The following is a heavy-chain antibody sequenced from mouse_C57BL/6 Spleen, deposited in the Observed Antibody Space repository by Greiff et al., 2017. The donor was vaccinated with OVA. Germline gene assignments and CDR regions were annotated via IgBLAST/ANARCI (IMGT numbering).Heavy chain of an antibody. CDR3: ARKGDYYGSLDY. J-gene: IGHJ2*01. CDR2: IHPNSGST. Sequence: VQLQQSGAELVKPGASVKLSCKASGYTFTSYWMHWVKQRPGQGLEWIGMIHPNSGSTNYNEKFKSKATLTVDKSSSTAYMQLSSLTSEDSAVYYCARKGDYYGSLDYWGQGTTLTVSS. D-gene: IGHD1-1*01. CDR1: GYTFTSYW. V-gene: IGHV1-64*01.